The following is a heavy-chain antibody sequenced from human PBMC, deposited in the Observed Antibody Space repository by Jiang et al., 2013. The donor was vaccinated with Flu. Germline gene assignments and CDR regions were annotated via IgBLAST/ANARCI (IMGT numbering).Heavy chain of an antibody. CDR3: ARVDTAMLGI. D-gene: IGHD5-18*01. Sequence: IYPGDSDTRYSPSFQGQVTISADKSISTAYLQWSSLKASDTAMYYCARVDTAMLGIWGQGTLVTVSS. CDR2: IYPGDSDT. J-gene: IGHJ4*02. V-gene: IGHV5-51*01.